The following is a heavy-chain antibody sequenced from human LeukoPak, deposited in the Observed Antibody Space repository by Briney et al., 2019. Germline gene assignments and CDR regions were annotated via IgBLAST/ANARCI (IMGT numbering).Heavy chain of an antibody. V-gene: IGHV3-23*01. D-gene: IGHD2-15*01. CDR2: ISSSGAGT. CDR3: ARDGLAAATLHWCFDL. Sequence: GGSLRLSCAASGFTFSSYAMSWVRQAPGKGLEWVSAISSSGAGTYYADSVKGRFTISRDNARNSLYLQMNSLRAEDTAVYYCARDGLAAATLHWCFDLWGRGTLVTVSS. CDR1: GFTFSSYA. J-gene: IGHJ2*01.